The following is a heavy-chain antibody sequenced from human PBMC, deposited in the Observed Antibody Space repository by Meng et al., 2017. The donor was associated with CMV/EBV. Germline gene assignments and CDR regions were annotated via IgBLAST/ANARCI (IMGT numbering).Heavy chain of an antibody. V-gene: IGHV3-48*03. CDR1: GFTFSSYE. CDR3: ARDPSIVVVPAAKYYYGMDV. Sequence: GGSLRLSCAASGFTFSSYEMNWVRQAPGKGLEWVSYISSSGSTIYHADSVKGRFTIPRDNAKNSLYLQMNSLRAEDTAVYYCARDPSIVVVPAAKYYYGMDVWGQGTTVTVSS. D-gene: IGHD2-2*01. CDR2: ISSSGSTI. J-gene: IGHJ6*02.